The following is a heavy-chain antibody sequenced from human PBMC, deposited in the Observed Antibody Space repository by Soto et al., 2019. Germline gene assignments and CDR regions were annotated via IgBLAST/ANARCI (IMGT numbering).Heavy chain of an antibody. D-gene: IGHD6-6*01. CDR3: AGPLKYSSSMGPGYFDY. V-gene: IGHV1-3*01. J-gene: IGHJ4*02. CDR2: INAGNGNT. Sequence: ASVKVSCKASRYTFTSYAMHWVRQATGQRLEWMGWINAGNGNTKYSQKFQGRVTITRDTSASTAYMELSSLRSEDTAVYYCAGPLKYSSSMGPGYFDYWGQGTLVTVLL. CDR1: RYTFTSYA.